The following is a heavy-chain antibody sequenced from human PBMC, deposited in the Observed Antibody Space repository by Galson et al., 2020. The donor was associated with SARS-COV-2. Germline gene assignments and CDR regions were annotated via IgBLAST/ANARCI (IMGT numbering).Heavy chain of an antibody. CDR1: GFIFDDYG. V-gene: IGHV3-20*04. D-gene: IGHD3-10*01. CDR3: ARGPDYDSGIRFEP. J-gene: IGHJ5*02. CDR2: VAWNGGNT. Sequence: ESLKLSCAASGFIFDDYGMSWVRQAPGKGLEWVAVVAWNGGNTHYADSVRGRFTISRDNAKNSLFLQMNSLRAEDTAFYYCARGPDYDSGIRFEPWGQGTLVTVTS.